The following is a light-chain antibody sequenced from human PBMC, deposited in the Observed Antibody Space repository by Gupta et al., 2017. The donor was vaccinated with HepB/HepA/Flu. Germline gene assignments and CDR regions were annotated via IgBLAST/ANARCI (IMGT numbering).Light chain of an antibody. CDR2: SAS. Sequence: GSQSIRNYLNWYQHKPGKVPKLLIYSASTLQNEVPSRFSGSGSGTEFTLTISSLQPEDFAAYYCQQCLTTPITFGQGTRLELK. CDR3: QQCLTTPIT. J-gene: IGKJ5*01. V-gene: IGKV1-39*01. CDR1: QSIRNY.